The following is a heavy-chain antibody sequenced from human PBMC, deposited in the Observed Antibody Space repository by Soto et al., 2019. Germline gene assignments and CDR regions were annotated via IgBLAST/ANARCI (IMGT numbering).Heavy chain of an antibody. CDR3: AEYVYDSGWHWPFDP. CDR1: GFTFRTYG. CDR2: ITNDGSEK. D-gene: IGHD6-19*01. J-gene: IGHJ5*02. Sequence: QVQLVESGGGVVQPGRSLRLSCAASGFTFRTYGMHWVRQAPGKGLEWVGVITNDGSEKYYADSVKGRFVIARDNSLNIVFLQVNSLRDEDTAVYYCAEYVYDSGWHWPFDPWGQGTLVIVSS. V-gene: IGHV3-30*03.